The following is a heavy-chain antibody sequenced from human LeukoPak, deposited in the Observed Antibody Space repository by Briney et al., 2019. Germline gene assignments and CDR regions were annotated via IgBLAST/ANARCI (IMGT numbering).Heavy chain of an antibody. J-gene: IGHJ3*01. CDR3: ARGGLARLPFDV. D-gene: IGHD6-6*01. CDR1: GGSISSYY. CDR2: IYTSGTT. Sequence: SETLSLTCTVSGGSISSYYWSWIRQPVGKGLEWIGRIYTSGTTDYNPSLKGRATISIDTSKNQFSLNLSSMTAADTAVYYCARGGLARLPFDVWGQGKMVTVFS. V-gene: IGHV4-4*07.